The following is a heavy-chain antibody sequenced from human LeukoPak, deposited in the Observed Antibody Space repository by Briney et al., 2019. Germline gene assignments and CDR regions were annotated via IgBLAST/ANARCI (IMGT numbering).Heavy chain of an antibody. V-gene: IGHV4-59*01. D-gene: IGHD5-12*01. Sequence: PSETLSLTCTVSGGSISSYSWNWIRQSPGKGLEWIGRVYHSGSINYNPSLKSRVTISVDTSKNQFSLNLSSVTAADTAVYYCVSSYGGYVLDHWGQGTLVIVSS. J-gene: IGHJ4*02. CDR3: VSSYGGYVLDH. CDR1: GGSISSYS. CDR2: VYHSGSI.